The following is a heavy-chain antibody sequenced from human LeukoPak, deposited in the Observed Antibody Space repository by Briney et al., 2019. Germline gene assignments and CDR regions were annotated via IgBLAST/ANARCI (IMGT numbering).Heavy chain of an antibody. CDR3: AKVSLNMVNDAFDI. CDR1: GFIFSSYG. D-gene: IGHD4/OR15-4a*01. Sequence: GGSLRLSCAASGFIFSSYGMHWVRQAPDKGLEWVAFIRYDGSRKYYADSVKGRFTISRDNSKNTLYLQMNSLRAEDTAMYYCAKVSLNMVNDAFDIWGQGTMVTVSS. J-gene: IGHJ3*02. V-gene: IGHV3-30*02. CDR2: IRYDGSRK.